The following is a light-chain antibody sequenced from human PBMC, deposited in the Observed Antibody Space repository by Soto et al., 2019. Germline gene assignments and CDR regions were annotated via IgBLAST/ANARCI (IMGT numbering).Light chain of an antibody. J-gene: IGKJ2*01. CDR1: QGISSC. V-gene: IGKV1-5*01. Sequence: IQMTQSPSTLSASVGDRVTITCRASQGISSCLAWYQQKPGKAPKLLIYDASSLESGVPSRFSGSGSGTEFTLTISSLQPDDFATYYCQQYNSYKYTFGQGTKLEIK. CDR3: QQYNSYKYT. CDR2: DAS.